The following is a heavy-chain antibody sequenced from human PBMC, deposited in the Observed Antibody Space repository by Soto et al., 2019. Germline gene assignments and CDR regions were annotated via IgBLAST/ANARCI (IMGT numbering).Heavy chain of an antibody. CDR1: GFTFSSYE. Sequence: EVQLVESGGGWVQPGGSLRLSCAASGFTFSSYEMNWVRQAPGKGLEWVSYISTSGSTIYYADSVKGRFTISRDNAKISLYLQMYTLRAEDTAVYYCVRGETWLQLSYYFDYWGQGTLVTVSS. D-gene: IGHD5-12*01. CDR2: ISTSGSTI. CDR3: VRGETWLQLSYYFDY. J-gene: IGHJ4*02. V-gene: IGHV3-48*03.